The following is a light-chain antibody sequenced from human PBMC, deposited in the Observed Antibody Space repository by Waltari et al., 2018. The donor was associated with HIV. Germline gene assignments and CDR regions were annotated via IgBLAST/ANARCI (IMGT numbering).Light chain of an antibody. CDR1: SSAVGAYNY. Sequence: QSALTQPASVSGSPGQSITISCTVTSSAVGAYNYVSWYQQHPGKAPKLIIYDVSNRPSGVSNRFSGSKSGNTASLTISGLQTEDEADYYCSSYTSSSTRVFGTGTKVTVL. J-gene: IGLJ1*01. V-gene: IGLV2-14*01. CDR2: DVS. CDR3: SSYTSSSTRV.